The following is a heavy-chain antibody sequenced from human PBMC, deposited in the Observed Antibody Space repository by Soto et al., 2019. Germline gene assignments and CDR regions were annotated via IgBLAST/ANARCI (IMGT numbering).Heavy chain of an antibody. Sequence: PGESLKICCKGSGYSFTSYWIGGVRQMPGKGLEWMGIIYPGDSDTRYSPSFQGQVTISADKSISTAYLQWSSLKASDTAMYYCARAVDTAMVTPFDYWGQGTLVTVSS. V-gene: IGHV5-51*01. J-gene: IGHJ4*02. D-gene: IGHD5-18*01. CDR3: ARAVDTAMVTPFDY. CDR2: IYPGDSDT. CDR1: GYSFTSYW.